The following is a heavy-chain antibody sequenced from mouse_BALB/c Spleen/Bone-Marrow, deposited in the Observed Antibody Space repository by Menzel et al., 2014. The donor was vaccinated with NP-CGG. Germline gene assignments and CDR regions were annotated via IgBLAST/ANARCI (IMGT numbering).Heavy chain of an antibody. CDR2: IDPASDYT. CDR3: ATLTGTFDY. V-gene: IGHV14-3*02. CDR1: GFNIKDTY. Sequence: VHVKQSGAELVKPGASVKLSCTASGFNIKDTYMHWVKQRPEQGLEWIGRIDPASDYTQFDSKFQGKATITADTSSNTAYLQLSSLTSEDTAVYYCATLTGTFDYWGQATTLTVSS. J-gene: IGHJ2*01. D-gene: IGHD4-1*01.